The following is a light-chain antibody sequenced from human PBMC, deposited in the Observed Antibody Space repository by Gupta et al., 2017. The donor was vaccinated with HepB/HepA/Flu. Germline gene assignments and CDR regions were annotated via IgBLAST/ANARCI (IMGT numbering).Light chain of an antibody. Sequence: EIVMTQSPVTLPVYTGERATLSCRASQSVSSNLAWYQQKPGQAPRRLIYGASTRATGIPARFSGSGSGTEFTLTISSLHSEDFAVYYCQQYNNWPLTFGGGTKVEIK. V-gene: IGKV3-15*01. CDR1: QSVSSN. CDR3: QQYNNWPLT. J-gene: IGKJ4*01. CDR2: GAS.